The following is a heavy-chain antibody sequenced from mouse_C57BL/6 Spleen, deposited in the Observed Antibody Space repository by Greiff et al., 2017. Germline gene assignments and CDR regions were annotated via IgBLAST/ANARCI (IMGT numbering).Heavy chain of an antibody. CDR2: IYPSDSET. CDR1: GYTFTSYW. CDR3: AREVWAHYFDY. V-gene: IGHV1-61*01. D-gene: IGHD2-10*02. Sequence: QVQLQQPGAELVRPGSSVTLSCKASGYTFTSYWMDWVKQRPGQGLAWIGNIYPSDSETHYNQKFKDKATLTVDKSSSTAYMQLSSLTSEDSAVYYCAREVWAHYFDYWGQGTTLTVSS. J-gene: IGHJ2*01.